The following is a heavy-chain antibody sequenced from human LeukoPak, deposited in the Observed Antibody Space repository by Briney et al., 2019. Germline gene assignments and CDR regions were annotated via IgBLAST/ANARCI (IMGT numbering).Heavy chain of an antibody. CDR2: IIPIFGTA. D-gene: IGHD6-13*01. V-gene: IGHV1-69*01. Sequence: SVKVSCKASGGTFSSYAISWVRQAPGQGLEWMGGIIPIFGTANYAQKFQGRVTITADESTSTAYMELSSQRSEDTAVYYCARASLSSSWYTPSEPYYYYYYGMDVWGKGTTVTVSS. J-gene: IGHJ6*04. CDR3: ARASLSSSWYTPSEPYYYYYYGMDV. CDR1: GGTFSSYA.